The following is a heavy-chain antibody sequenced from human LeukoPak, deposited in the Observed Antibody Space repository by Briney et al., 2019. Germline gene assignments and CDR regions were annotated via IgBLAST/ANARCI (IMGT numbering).Heavy chain of an antibody. J-gene: IGHJ4*02. D-gene: IGHD7-27*01. Sequence: GGSLRLSCAASGFTFSNAWMSWVRQAPGKGLEWVGRIKSKTDGGTTDYAAPVKGRFTISRDDSKNTLYLQMNSLKTEDTAVYYCTTDSFILGTPFDYWGQGTLVTVSS. CDR3: TTDSFILGTPFDY. CDR2: IKSKTDGGTT. CDR1: GFTFSNAW. V-gene: IGHV3-15*01.